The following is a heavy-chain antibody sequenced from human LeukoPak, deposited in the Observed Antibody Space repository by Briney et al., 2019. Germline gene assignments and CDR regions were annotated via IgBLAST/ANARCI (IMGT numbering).Heavy chain of an antibody. J-gene: IGHJ6*03. Sequence: SETLSLTCAVFGGPFSGYDWSWIRRTPGKGLEWIGEINESGRTNYNPSLKSRVNIQLGTSNNQFSLQLRSMTAADTAVYYCARGLYWGSAGSGICYMDVWGTGTTVIVSS. CDR1: GGPFSGYD. V-gene: IGHV4-34*01. CDR3: ARGLYWGSAGSGICYMDV. CDR2: INESGRT. D-gene: IGHD1-26*01.